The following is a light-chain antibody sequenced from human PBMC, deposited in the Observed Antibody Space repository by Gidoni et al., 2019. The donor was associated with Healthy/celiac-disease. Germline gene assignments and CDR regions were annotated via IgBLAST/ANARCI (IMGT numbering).Light chain of an antibody. CDR3: QQSYSTPPET. CDR2: AAS. V-gene: IGKV1-39*01. CDR1: QSISSY. Sequence: DIQMTQSPSSLSASVGDRVTITCRARQSISSYLNWYQQKPGKAPKLLIYAASSLQSGVPSRFSGSGSGTDFTITISSLQPEDFATYYCQQSYSTPPETFGQGTKVEIK. J-gene: IGKJ1*01.